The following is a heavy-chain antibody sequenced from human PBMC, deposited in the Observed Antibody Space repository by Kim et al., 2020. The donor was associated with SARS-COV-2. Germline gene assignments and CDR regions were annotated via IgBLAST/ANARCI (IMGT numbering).Heavy chain of an antibody. V-gene: IGHV3-21*01. CDR1: GFTFSSCS. Sequence: GGSLRLSCAASGFTFSSCSMNWVRQAPGKGLELVSSISSSSGYIYYADSVKGRFTISRDNAKNSLYLQMNSLRAEDTAVYYCARDSGSSVPYYYYYMDVWGKGTTVSVSS. J-gene: IGHJ6*03. CDR2: ISSSSGYI. D-gene: IGHD2-2*01. CDR3: ARDSGSSVPYYYYYMDV.